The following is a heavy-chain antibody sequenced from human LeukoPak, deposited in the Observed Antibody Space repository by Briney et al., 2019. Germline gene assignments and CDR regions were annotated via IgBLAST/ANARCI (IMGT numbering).Heavy chain of an antibody. Sequence: PGGPLRLSCAASGFAFSSYEMNWVRQAPGKGLEWVSYISSSGSTIYYADSVKGRFTISRDNAKNSLYLQMNSLRAEDTAVYYCARDGYSGYDSFDYWGQGTLVTVSS. CDR1: GFAFSSYE. CDR2: ISSSGSTI. J-gene: IGHJ4*02. CDR3: ARDGYSGYDSFDY. V-gene: IGHV3-48*03. D-gene: IGHD5-12*01.